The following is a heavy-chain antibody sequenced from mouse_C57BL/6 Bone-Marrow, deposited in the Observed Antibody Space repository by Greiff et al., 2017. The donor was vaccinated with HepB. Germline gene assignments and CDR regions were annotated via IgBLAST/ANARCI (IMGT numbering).Heavy chain of an antibody. J-gene: IGHJ4*01. V-gene: IGHV1-72*01. CDR3: ALEEDYSNYVGAMDY. CDR1: GYTFTSYW. CDR2: IDPNSGGT. Sequence: QVQLKQSGAELVKPGASVKLSCKASGYTFTSYWMHWVKQRPGRGLEWIGRIDPNSGGTKYNEKFKSKATLTVDKPSSTAYMQLSSLTSEDSAVYYCALEEDYSNYVGAMDYWGQGTSVTVSS. D-gene: IGHD2-5*01.